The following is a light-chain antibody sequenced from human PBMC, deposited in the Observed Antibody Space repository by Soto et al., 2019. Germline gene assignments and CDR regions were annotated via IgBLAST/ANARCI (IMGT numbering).Light chain of an antibody. Sequence: DIQITQSPCSLSASVVDRVTITCRASQSISTYLNWYQQKAGLAPKLLIYAASSLQSGVPSRFSGSGSGTDFTLTISSLQPEDFAVYYCQQRRNWPPGITFGQGTRLEIK. CDR3: QQRRNWPPGIT. V-gene: IGKV1-39*01. CDR2: AAS. J-gene: IGKJ5*01. CDR1: QSISTY.